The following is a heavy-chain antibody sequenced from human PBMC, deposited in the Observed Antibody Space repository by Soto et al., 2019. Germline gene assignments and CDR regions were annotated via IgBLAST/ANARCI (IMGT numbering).Heavy chain of an antibody. CDR3: VAGVVIISLDY. J-gene: IGHJ4*02. CDR1: GFTFSSYG. CDR2: ISYDGSNK. D-gene: IGHD3-3*01. V-gene: IGHV3-30*03. Sequence: QVQLVESGGGVVQPGRSLRLSCAASGFTFSSYGMHWVRQAPGKGLEWLAVISYDGSNKYYADSVEGRFTISRDNSKNSVYLQMNSLRAEDTAVYYCVAGVVIISLDYWGQGTLVTVSS.